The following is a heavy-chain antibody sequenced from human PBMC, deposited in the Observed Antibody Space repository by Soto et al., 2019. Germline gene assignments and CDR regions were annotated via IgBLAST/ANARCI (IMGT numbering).Heavy chain of an antibody. CDR2: INWNGGST. CDR1: GFTFDDYG. V-gene: IGHV3-20*01. D-gene: IGHD6-19*01. J-gene: IGHJ3*02. Sequence: EVQLGESGGGVVRPGGSLRLSCAASGFTFDDYGMIWVRRAPRKGLEWVSGINWNGGSTGYADSVKGRFTISRDNDNNSMYLQTNSLRAEDTAVYHCARAGYRSGWSDAFDIWGQGTMVTVSS. CDR3: ARAGYRSGWSDAFDI.